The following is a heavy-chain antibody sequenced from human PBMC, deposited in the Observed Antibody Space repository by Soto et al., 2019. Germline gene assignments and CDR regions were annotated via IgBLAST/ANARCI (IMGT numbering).Heavy chain of an antibody. D-gene: IGHD3-22*01. CDR3: ARDGDSSCYVSGGWYFDQ. J-gene: IGHJ4*02. Sequence: EVQLVETGGGLIQPGGSLRLSCAASGITVSSNYMNWVRQAPGKGLEWVSVIYREGTTYYADSVRGRFTISRDNSRNTLYLQMNSLRAEDTAMYYCARDGDSSCYVSGGWYFDQWGQGTLVTVSS. V-gene: IGHV3-53*02. CDR2: IYREGTT. CDR1: GITVSSNY.